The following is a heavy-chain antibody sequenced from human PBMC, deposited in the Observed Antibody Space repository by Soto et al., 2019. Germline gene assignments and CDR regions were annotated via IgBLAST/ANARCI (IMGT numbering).Heavy chain of an antibody. D-gene: IGHD4-17*01. Sequence: QVQLQESGPGLVKPSQTLSLTCTVSGVSISTGGYYWTRIRQHPGKGLEWIGYISYSGSTYYNPSRKSRVTISVDTSKNQFSLKLSSVTAADTAVYYCARGLSVTLFDNWGQGTLVTVSS. V-gene: IGHV4-31*03. CDR1: GVSISTGGYY. CDR3: ARGLSVTLFDN. CDR2: ISYSGST. J-gene: IGHJ4*02.